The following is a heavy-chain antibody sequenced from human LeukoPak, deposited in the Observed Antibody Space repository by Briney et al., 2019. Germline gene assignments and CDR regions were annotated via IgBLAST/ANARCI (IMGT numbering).Heavy chain of an antibody. J-gene: IGHJ4*02. CDR1: GFTFSTYW. D-gene: IGHD5/OR15-5a*01. V-gene: IGHV3-7*04. Sequence: GGCLRLSCAASGFTFSTYWMSWVRQAPGKRLEWVANIKEDGNEEYYVDSVKGRFTISRDNAKNSLYLQMNGLRVEDTAVYYCARSVEKGTVDYWGQGTLVTVSS. CDR3: ARSVEKGTVDY. CDR2: IKEDGNEE.